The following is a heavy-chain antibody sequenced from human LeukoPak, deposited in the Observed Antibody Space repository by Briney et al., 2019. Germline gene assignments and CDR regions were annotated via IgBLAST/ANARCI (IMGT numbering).Heavy chain of an antibody. J-gene: IGHJ4*02. CDR2: INPSGGST. CDR3: ARDHVVGGPLN. CDR1: GYTFTSYY. D-gene: IGHD2-21*01. Sequence: GASVNVSCKASGYTFTSYYMHWVRQAPGQGLEWMGIINPSGGSTSYAQKFQGRVTMTRDTSTSTVYMELSSLRSEDTAVYYCARDHVVGGPLNWGQGTLVTVSS. V-gene: IGHV1-46*01.